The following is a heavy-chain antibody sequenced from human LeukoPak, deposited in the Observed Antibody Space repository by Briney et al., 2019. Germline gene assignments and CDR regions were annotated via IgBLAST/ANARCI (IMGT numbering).Heavy chain of an antibody. V-gene: IGHV1-2*02. CDR2: INPNSGGT. D-gene: IGHD1-26*01. CDR3: ARDGQDSGSYYYAYYFDY. J-gene: IGHJ4*02. CDR1: GYTFTSYY. Sequence: ASVKVSCKTSGYTFTSYYIHWLRQAPGQGLEWMGWINPNSGGTNYAQKFQGRVTMTRDTSISTAYMELSRLRSDDTAVYYCARDGQDSGSYYYAYYFDYWGQGTLVTVSS.